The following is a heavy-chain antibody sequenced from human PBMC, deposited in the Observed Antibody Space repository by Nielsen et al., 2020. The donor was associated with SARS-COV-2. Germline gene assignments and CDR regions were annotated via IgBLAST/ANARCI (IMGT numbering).Heavy chain of an antibody. CDR2: IYYRSKSFY. CDR3: TRDPGYYHGMDV. V-gene: IGHV6-1*01. J-gene: IGHJ6*02. CDR1: GDSFSSNSVA. Sequence: SETLSLTCVISGDSFSSNSVAWNWIRQSPSRGLEWLGRIYYRSKSFYEYATSVRSRITIDPDTSKNHFSLHLNSVTSEDTAMYYCTRDPGYYHGMDVWGQGTTVTVSS.